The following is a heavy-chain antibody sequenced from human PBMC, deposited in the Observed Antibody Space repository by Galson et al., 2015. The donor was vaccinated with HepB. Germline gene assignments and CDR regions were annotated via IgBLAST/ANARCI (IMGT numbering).Heavy chain of an antibody. CDR2: ITSSGRTI. CDR1: GFTFSDYS. D-gene: IGHD1-26*01. V-gene: IGHV3-48*01. Sequence: SLRLSCAASGFTFSDYSMNWVRQAPGRGLEWVSYITSSGRTIYYADSVKGRFTISRDNSKNTLYLQMNSLRAEDTAVYYCAKDREDYYYGMDVWGQGTTVTVSS. CDR3: AKDREDYYYGMDV. J-gene: IGHJ6*02.